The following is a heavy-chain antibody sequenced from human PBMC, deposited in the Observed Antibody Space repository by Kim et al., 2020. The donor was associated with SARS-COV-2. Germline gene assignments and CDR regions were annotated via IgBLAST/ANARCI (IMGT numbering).Heavy chain of an antibody. V-gene: IGHV5-51*01. CDR3: ARRGVVWGSFPFDY. D-gene: IGHD3-16*01. Sequence: SPSFQGQVTISADKSISTAYLQWSSLKASDTAMYYCARRGVVWGSFPFDYWGQGTLVTVSS. J-gene: IGHJ4*02.